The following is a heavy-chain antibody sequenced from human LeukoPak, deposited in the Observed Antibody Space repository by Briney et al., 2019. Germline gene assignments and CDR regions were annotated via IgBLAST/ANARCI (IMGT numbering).Heavy chain of an antibody. V-gene: IGHV3-23*01. CDR2: ISGSGGTT. Sequence: ETLSLTCTVSGGSISSSSYYWGWIRQPPGKGLEWVSTISGSGGTTYYADSVKGRFTISRDNSKNTLYLQMNSLRAEDTAVYYCAKDAATGSPYAFDIWGQGTMVTVSS. CDR3: AKDAATGSPYAFDI. CDR1: GGSISSSSYY. J-gene: IGHJ3*02.